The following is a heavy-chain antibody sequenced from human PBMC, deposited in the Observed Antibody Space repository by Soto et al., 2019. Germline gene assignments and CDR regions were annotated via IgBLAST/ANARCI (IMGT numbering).Heavy chain of an antibody. V-gene: IGHV3-53*02. J-gene: IGHJ4*02. CDR2: VYTDVGT. Sequence: EVQLVETGGGLIQPGGSLRLSCAASGFTVSSNYMSWVRQAPGKGLEWVSVVYTDVGTYYANSVKGRFTISRDASKNTLYLQMSSLRGEDTAVYFCARAQRGEHFDSWGQGNLVTVSS. CDR1: GFTVSSNY. D-gene: IGHD2-21*01. CDR3: ARAQRGEHFDS.